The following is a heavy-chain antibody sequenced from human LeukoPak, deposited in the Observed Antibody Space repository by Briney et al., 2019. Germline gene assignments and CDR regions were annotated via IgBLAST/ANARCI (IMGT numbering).Heavy chain of an antibody. V-gene: IGHV3-11*04. CDR3: AREGYGSGECSSTSCYTFDY. CDR2: ISSSGSTI. J-gene: IGHJ4*02. D-gene: IGHD2-2*02. Sequence: PGGSLRLSFAASGFTFSDYYKSWIRQAPGKGLEWVSYISSSGSTIYYADSVKGRFTISRDNAKNSLYLQMNSLRAEDTAVYYCAREGYGSGECSSTSCYTFDYWGQGTLVTVSS. CDR1: GFTFSDYY.